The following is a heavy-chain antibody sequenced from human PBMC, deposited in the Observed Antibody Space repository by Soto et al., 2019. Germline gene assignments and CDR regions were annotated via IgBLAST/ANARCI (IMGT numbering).Heavy chain of an antibody. J-gene: IGHJ5*02. D-gene: IGHD6-13*01. CDR1: GFTFRSFT. V-gene: IGHV3-21*01. CDR2: ISSNSAYI. CDR3: TRDASRDSSARGWFDP. Sequence: GGSLRLSCAASGFTFRSFTMNWVRQAPGKGLEWVSTISSNSAYIYYTDALRGRYTISRDNAKNSLHLQMNSLRAEDTAVYYCTRDASRDSSARGWFDPWGPGTLVIVSS.